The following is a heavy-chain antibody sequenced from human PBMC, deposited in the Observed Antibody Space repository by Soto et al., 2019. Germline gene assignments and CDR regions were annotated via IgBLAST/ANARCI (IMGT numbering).Heavy chain of an antibody. Sequence: SETLSLTCAVSGYSISSGYYWGWIRQPPGKGLEWIGSIYHSGSTYYNPSLKSRVTISVDTSKNQFSLKLSSVTAADTAVYYCASRDLNWNREDYWGQGTLVTVSS. CDR1: GYSISSGYY. D-gene: IGHD1-20*01. CDR2: IYHSGST. J-gene: IGHJ4*02. V-gene: IGHV4-38-2*01. CDR3: ASRDLNWNREDY.